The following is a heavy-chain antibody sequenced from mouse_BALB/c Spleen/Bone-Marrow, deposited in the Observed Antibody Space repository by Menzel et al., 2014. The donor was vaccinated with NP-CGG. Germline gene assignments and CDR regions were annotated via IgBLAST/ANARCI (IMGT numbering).Heavy chain of an antibody. V-gene: IGHV1-18*01. J-gene: IGHJ4*01. CDR3: ARDGNYAMDY. Sequence: VQLQQSGPELVKPGASVKIPCKTSGYTFTEDTMHWVKQSHGKSLEWIGVINPNNGGTTYKQKFKDKAALTVDKSSSTAYMELRSLTSEDSAVYYCARDGNYAMDYWGQGTSVTVSS. CDR1: GYTFTEDT. CDR2: INPNNGGT. D-gene: IGHD2-1*01.